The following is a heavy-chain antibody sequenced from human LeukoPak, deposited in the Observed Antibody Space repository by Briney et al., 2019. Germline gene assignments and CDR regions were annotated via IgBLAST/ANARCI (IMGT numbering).Heavy chain of an antibody. CDR2: VNHSGST. Sequence: PSETLSLTCAVYGGSFSGYYWSWIRQPPGKGLEWIGEVNHSGSTNYNPSFKSRVTISVDTSKNQFSLKLSSVTAADTAVYYCARGRLARGHYFDYWGQGTLVTVSS. CDR1: GGSFSGYY. CDR3: ARGRLARGHYFDY. V-gene: IGHV4-34*01. J-gene: IGHJ4*02. D-gene: IGHD3-10*01.